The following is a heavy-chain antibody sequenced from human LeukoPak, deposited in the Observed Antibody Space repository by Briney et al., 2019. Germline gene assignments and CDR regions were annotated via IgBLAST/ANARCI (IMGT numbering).Heavy chain of an antibody. V-gene: IGHV4-39*01. Sequence: PSETLSLTCTVSGGSISSTNYYWAWIRQPPGKGLEWIGIIAYGGSTHYNPALTSRVTLSVDTSKRQFSLRLTSVTAADTAVYYCARRVDVLWYFDLWGRGTLVTVSS. CDR2: IAYGGST. D-gene: IGHD2-8*01. CDR1: GGSISSTNYY. CDR3: ARRVDVLWYFDL. J-gene: IGHJ2*01.